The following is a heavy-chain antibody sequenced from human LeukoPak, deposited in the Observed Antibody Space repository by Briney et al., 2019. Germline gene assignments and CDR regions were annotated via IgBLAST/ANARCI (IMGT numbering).Heavy chain of an antibody. CDR1: GGSISSYY. V-gene: IGHV4-59*01. Sequence: SETLSLTCTVSGGSISSYYWSWIRQPPGKGLEWIGYIYYSGSTNYNPSLRSRVTISEDTSKNQFSLKLSSVTAADTAVYYCATHYDGDPRQWHFDLWGRGTLVTVSS. CDR2: IYYSGST. D-gene: IGHD3-22*01. CDR3: ATHYDGDPRQWHFDL. J-gene: IGHJ2*01.